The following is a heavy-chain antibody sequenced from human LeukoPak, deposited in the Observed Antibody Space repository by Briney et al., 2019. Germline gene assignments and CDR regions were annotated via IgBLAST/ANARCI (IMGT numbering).Heavy chain of an antibody. D-gene: IGHD2-2*01. V-gene: IGHV4-30-2*01. CDR2: IYHSGST. CDR3: ARESPPGYCSSTSCPHYYYYYYMDV. J-gene: IGHJ6*03. Sequence: SETLSLTCTVSGGSISSGGYYWSWIRQPPGKGLEWIGYIYHSGSTYYNPSLKSRVTISVDRSKNQFSLKLSSVTAADTAVYYCARESPPGYCSSTSCPHYYYYYYMDVWGKGTTVTVSS. CDR1: GGSISSGGYY.